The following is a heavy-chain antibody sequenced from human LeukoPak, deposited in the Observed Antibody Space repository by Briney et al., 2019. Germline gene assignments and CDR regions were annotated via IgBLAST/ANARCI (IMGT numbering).Heavy chain of an antibody. CDR1: GFTVSSNY. D-gene: IGHD6-19*01. CDR3: ARQTEYYSSGWYDAFDI. V-gene: IGHV3-66*04. CDR2: IYSGGST. J-gene: IGHJ3*02. Sequence: GGSLRLSCAASGFTVSSNYMSWVRQAPGKGLEWVSVIYSGGSTYYADSVKGRFTISRDNSKNTLYVQMNSLRAEDTAVYYCARQTEYYSSGWYDAFDIWGQGTMVTVSS.